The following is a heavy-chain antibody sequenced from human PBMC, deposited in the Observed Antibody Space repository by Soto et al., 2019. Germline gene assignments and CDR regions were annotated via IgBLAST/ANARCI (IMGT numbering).Heavy chain of an antibody. Sequence: SGPTLVNPTQPLTLTCTFSGFSLNTGGVSVGWIRQPPGKALEWLALIYWNDDKRYSPSLKSRLTITKDTSENQVVLTMTNMDPVDTATYYCARRDFSRTFDYWGQGALVTVSS. V-gene: IGHV2-5*01. CDR2: IYWNDDK. CDR3: ARRDFSRTFDY. J-gene: IGHJ4*02. D-gene: IGHD3-3*01. CDR1: GFSLNTGGVS.